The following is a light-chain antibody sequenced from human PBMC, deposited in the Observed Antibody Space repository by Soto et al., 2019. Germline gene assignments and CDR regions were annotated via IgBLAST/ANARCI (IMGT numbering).Light chain of an antibody. Sequence: QSVLTQPPSASGTPGQRVTISCSGTSSDVGSYNLVSWYQQHPGKAPKVLIYEVSERPSGVSNRFSGSKSGNTASLTISGLQAEDEAEYYCCSYAGSRTHVLFGGGTKLTVL. V-gene: IGLV2-23*02. J-gene: IGLJ2*01. CDR2: EVS. CDR3: CSYAGSRTHVL. CDR1: SSDVGSYNL.